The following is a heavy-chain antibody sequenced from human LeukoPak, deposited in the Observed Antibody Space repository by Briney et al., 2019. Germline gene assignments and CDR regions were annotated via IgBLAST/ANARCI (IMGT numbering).Heavy chain of an antibody. J-gene: IGHJ3*02. V-gene: IGHV4-61*02. Sequence: SQTLSLTCTVSGGSISSGSYYWSWIRQPAGKGLEWIGRIYTSGSTNYNPSLKSRVTISVDTSKNQFSLKLSSVTAADTAVYYCASSPPPRVLRFLEWLSGYAFDIWGQGTMVTVSS. CDR1: GGSISSGSYY. CDR3: ASSPPPRVLRFLEWLSGYAFDI. CDR2: IYTSGST. D-gene: IGHD3-3*01.